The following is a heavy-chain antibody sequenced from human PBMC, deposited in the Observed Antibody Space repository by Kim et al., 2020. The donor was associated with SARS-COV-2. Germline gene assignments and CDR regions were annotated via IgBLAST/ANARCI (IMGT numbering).Heavy chain of an antibody. CDR3: ATEPSQLPGAPPEHYGMDV. Sequence: ASVKVSCKVSGYTLTELSMHWVRQAPGKGLEWMGGFDPEDGETIYAQKFQGRVTMTEDTSTDTAYMELSSLRSEDTAVYYCATEPSQLPGAPPEHYGMDVWGQGTTVTVSS. J-gene: IGHJ6*02. CDR1: GYTLTELS. V-gene: IGHV1-24*01. D-gene: IGHD2-2*01. CDR2: FDPEDGET.